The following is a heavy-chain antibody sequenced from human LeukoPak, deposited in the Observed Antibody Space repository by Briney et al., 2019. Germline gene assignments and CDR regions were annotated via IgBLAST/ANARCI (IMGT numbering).Heavy chain of an antibody. CDR1: GFTFTRYT. V-gene: IGHV3-30*04. J-gene: IGHJ4*02. Sequence: PGGSLRLSCAASGFTFTRYTMHWVRQAPGKGLEWVALVLYNGSKKYYADSVKGRFTLSRDNSKNTLSLEMNALRGDDTAVYYCVRDNYGGILDFWGQGTLVTVPS. CDR3: VRDNYGGILDF. CDR2: VLYNGSKK. D-gene: IGHD2-21*01.